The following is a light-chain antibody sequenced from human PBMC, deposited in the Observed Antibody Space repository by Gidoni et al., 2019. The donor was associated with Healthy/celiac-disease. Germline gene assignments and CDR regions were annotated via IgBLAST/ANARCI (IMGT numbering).Light chain of an antibody. CDR3: MQALQQWT. CDR1: QSLLHSNGYNY. Sequence: DIVMTQSPLSLPVTPGEPASISCRSSQSLLHSNGYNYLDCYLQKPGQSPQLLIYLGSNRASGVPDRFSGSGSGTDFTLKISRVEAEDVGVYYCMQALQQWTFGQGTKVEIK. CDR2: LGS. V-gene: IGKV2-28*01. J-gene: IGKJ1*01.